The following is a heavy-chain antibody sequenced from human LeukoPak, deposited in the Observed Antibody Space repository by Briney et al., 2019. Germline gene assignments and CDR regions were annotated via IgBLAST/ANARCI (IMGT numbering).Heavy chain of an antibody. J-gene: IGHJ4*02. CDR2: FDPEDGET. CDR1: GYTLTELS. V-gene: IGHV1-24*01. D-gene: IGHD4-11*01. CDR3: ATTNDYSNPMDY. Sequence: ASVKVSCKVSGYTLTELSMHWVRQAPGKGLEWMGGFDPEDGETIYAQKFQGRVTMTEDTSTDTAYMELSSLRSEDTAVYYCATTNDYSNPMDYWGQGTLVTVSS.